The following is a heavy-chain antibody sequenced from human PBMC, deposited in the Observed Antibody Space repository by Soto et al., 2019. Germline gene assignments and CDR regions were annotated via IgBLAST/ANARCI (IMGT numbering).Heavy chain of an antibody. D-gene: IGHD6-13*01. V-gene: IGHV1-69*13. J-gene: IGHJ6*02. CDR2: IIPIFGTA. CDR1: GGTFSSYA. Sequence: ASVKVSCKASGGTFSSYAISWVRQAPGQGLEWMGGIIPIFGTANYAQKFQGRVTITADESTSTAYMELSSLRSEDTAVYYCASGAAAGTHPGYYYYGMDVWGQGTPVPVSS. CDR3: ASGAAAGTHPGYYYYGMDV.